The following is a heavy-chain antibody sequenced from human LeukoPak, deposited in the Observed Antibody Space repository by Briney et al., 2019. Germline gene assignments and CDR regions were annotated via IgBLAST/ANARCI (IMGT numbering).Heavy chain of an antibody. CDR2: IYYSGST. J-gene: IGHJ4*02. V-gene: IGHV4-39*01. CDR1: GGSISSSSYY. CDR3: ARWIARWLHGGYDY. D-gene: IGHD5-12*01. Sequence: SETLSLTCTVSGGSISSSSYYWGWIRQPPGKGLEWIGSIYYSGSTYYNPSLKSRVTISVDTSKNQFSLKLSSVTAADTAVYYCARWIARWLHGGYDYWGQGTLVTVSS.